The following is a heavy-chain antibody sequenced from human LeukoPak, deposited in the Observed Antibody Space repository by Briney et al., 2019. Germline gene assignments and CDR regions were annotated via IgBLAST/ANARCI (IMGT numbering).Heavy chain of an antibody. CDR3: ANRGF. J-gene: IGHJ4*02. V-gene: IGHV3-53*01. CDR1: GFSVSTDF. CDR2: IYNDGRT. Sequence: QPGGSLRLSCAASGFSVSTDFMIWVRQAPGKGLERVSSIYNDGRTYYADSVKGRFTISRDTSRNTLNLQMNSLRAEDTAVYYCANRGFWGQGTLVTVSS.